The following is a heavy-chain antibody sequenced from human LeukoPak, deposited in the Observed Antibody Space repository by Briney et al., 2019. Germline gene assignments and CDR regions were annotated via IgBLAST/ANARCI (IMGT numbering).Heavy chain of an antibody. D-gene: IGHD3-10*01. CDR1: GGTLSSYA. V-gene: IGHV1-69*13. J-gene: IGHJ4*02. CDR2: IIPIFGTA. CDR3: ARDRALWFGELLDSYYFDY. Sequence: GASVKVSCKASGGTLSSYAISWVRQAPGQGLEWMGGIIPIFGTANYAQKFQGRVTITADESTSTAYMELSSLRSEDTAVYYCARDRALWFGELLDSYYFDYWGQGTLVTVSS.